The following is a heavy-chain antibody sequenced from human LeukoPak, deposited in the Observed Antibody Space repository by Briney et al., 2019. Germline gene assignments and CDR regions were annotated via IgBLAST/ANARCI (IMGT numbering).Heavy chain of an antibody. Sequence: GGSLRLSCAASGVTFSSYAMTWVRQAPGKGLEWVSVISGSGGRTYYADSVKGRFTISRDNSKNTLYLQMSSLRAEDTAVYYCAKDRGGGNLDFDYWGQGTLVTVSS. CDR2: ISGSGGRT. CDR3: AKDRGGGNLDFDY. D-gene: IGHD2-15*01. CDR1: GVTFSSYA. J-gene: IGHJ4*02. V-gene: IGHV3-23*01.